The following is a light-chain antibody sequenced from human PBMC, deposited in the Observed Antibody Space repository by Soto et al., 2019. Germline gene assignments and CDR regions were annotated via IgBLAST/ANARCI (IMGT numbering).Light chain of an antibody. V-gene: IGKV3-15*01. CDR1: QNISSD. CDR2: GAS. J-gene: IGKJ2*01. CDR3: QQFNNWLYT. Sequence: EIVMTQSPATLSVSPGERATLSCRASQNISSDLAWFQQKPGQAPRLLIFGASTRATGCPARFSGSGSGTAFTLTISSLQSEDFAVYYCQQFNNWLYTFGRGTKLEIK.